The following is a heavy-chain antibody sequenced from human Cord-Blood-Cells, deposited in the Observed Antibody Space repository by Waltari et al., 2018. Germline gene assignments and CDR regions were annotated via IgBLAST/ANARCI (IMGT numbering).Heavy chain of an antibody. J-gene: IGHJ3*02. CDR2: IIPSFGTA. CDR1: GGTFSSYA. Sequence: QVQLVQSGAEVKKPGSSVKVSCKASGGTFSSYAISWVRQAPGQGLGGMGGIIPSFGTANDAQKFQGRVTITADESTSTAYMELSSLRSEDTAVYYCARDRNDSSGYYYDAFDIWGQGTMVTVSS. CDR3: ARDRNDSSGYYYDAFDI. D-gene: IGHD3-22*01. V-gene: IGHV1-69*01.